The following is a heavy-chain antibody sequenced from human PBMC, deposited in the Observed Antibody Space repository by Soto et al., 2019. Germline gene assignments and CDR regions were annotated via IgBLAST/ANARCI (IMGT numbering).Heavy chain of an antibody. CDR2: IIPIFGTA. CDR3: ARGERITIRNYYYYYGMDV. V-gene: IGHV1-69*13. Sequence: SVKVSCKASGGTFSSYAISWVRQAPGQGLEWMGGIIPIFGTANYAQKFQGRVTITADESTSTAYMELSSLRSEDTAVYYCARGERITIRNYYYYYGMDVWGQGTTVTVS. D-gene: IGHD3-3*01. J-gene: IGHJ6*02. CDR1: GGTFSSYA.